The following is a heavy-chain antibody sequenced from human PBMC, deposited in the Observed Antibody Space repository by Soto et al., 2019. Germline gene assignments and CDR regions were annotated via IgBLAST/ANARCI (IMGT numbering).Heavy chain of an antibody. D-gene: IGHD6-19*01. V-gene: IGHV4-34*01. CDR3: ARGRSRSSGWYH. Sequence: KSSETLSLTCAVYGGSFSGYYWSWIRQPPGKGLEWIGEINHSGSTNYNPSLKSRVTISVDTSKNQFSLKLSSVTAADTAVYYCARGRSRSSGWYHWGQGTLVTV. CDR2: INHSGST. CDR1: GGSFSGYY. J-gene: IGHJ5*02.